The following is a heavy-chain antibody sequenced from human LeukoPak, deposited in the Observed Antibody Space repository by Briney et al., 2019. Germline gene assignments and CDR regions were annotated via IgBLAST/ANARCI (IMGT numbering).Heavy chain of an antibody. CDR1: GYSFNNYW. CDR3: ARHVAAFDY. D-gene: IGHD6-19*01. Sequence: GESLKISCKGSGYSFNNYWIGWVRQMPGKGLEWMGNIYPGDSDTRYSPSFQGQVTISADKSISTAYLQWSSLKASDTAMYYFARHVAAFDYWGQGTLVTVSS. CDR2: IYPGDSDT. V-gene: IGHV5-51*01. J-gene: IGHJ4*02.